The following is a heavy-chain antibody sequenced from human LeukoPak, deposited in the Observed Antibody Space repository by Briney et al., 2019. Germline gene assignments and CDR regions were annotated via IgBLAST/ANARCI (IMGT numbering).Heavy chain of an antibody. D-gene: IGHD6-6*01. V-gene: IGHV4-39*01. CDR1: GGSISSSSYY. Sequence: PSQTLSLTCTVSGGSISSSSYYWGWIRQPPGKGLEWIGSIYYSGSTYYNPSLKSRVTISVDTSKNQFSLRLSPVTAADTAVYYCQGAARNISTAFDYWGQGTLVTVSS. J-gene: IGHJ4*02. CDR2: IYYSGST. CDR3: QGAARNISTAFDY.